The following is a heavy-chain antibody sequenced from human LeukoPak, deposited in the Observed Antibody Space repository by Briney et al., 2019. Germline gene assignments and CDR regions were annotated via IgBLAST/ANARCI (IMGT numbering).Heavy chain of an antibody. D-gene: IGHD3-10*01. Sequence: GRSLRLSCAASGFIIDDYAMHWVRQAPGKGLEWVSGISWNSGSIGYADSVKGRFTISRDNAKNSLYLQMNSLRAEDTALYYCAKALGDWGQGTLVTVSS. CDR1: GFIIDDYA. V-gene: IGHV3-9*01. J-gene: IGHJ4*02. CDR2: ISWNSGSI. CDR3: AKALGD.